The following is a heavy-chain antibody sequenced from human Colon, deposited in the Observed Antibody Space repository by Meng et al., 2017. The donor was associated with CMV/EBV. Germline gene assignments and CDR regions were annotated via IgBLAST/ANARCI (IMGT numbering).Heavy chain of an antibody. CDR2: INPNSGGT. D-gene: IGHD3-10*01. J-gene: IGHJ4*02. V-gene: IGHV1-2*02. CDR3: ARGGGYFSAGSYPAYFDQ. Sequence: ASVKVSCKASGYTFTGYYMHWVRQAPGQGLEWMGWINPNSGGTNYAQKLQGRVTLTTDTSTSTAYMELGGLTSDDTAVYYCARGGGYFSAGSYPAYFDQWGQGTLVTVSS. CDR1: GYTFTGYY.